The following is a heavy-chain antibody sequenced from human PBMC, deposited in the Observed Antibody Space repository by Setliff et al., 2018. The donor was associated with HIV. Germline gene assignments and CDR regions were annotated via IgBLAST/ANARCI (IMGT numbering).Heavy chain of an antibody. V-gene: IGHV4-34*01. J-gene: IGHJ4*02. Sequence: PSETLSLTCAVFGGSFSGYYWSWIRQPPGKGLEWIGEISYSGSTDYNPSLKSRVTISVDTSKNQFSLNLSSVTAADTAVYYCARYDYGDFDYWGQGTPVTVSS. D-gene: IGHD4-17*01. CDR3: ARYDYGDFDY. CDR2: ISYSGST. CDR1: GGSFSGYY.